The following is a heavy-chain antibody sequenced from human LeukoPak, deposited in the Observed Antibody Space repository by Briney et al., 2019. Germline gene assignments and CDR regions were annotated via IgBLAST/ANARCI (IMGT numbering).Heavy chain of an antibody. V-gene: IGHV4-39*01. D-gene: IGHD4-17*01. J-gene: IGHJ5*02. Sequence: SETLSLTCTVSGGSISSSSYYWGWIRQPPGKGLEWIGSIYYSGSTYYNPSLKSRVTTSVDTSKNQFSLKLSSVTAADTAVYYCARPDYGDPNWFDPWGQGTLVTVSS. CDR1: GGSISSSSYY. CDR3: ARPDYGDPNWFDP. CDR2: IYYSGST.